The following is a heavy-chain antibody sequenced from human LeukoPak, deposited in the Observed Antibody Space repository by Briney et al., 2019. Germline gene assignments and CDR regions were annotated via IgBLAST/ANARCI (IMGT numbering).Heavy chain of an antibody. V-gene: IGHV4-59*08. CDR1: GGSISTYY. Sequence: PSETLSLTCTVSGGSISTYYWSWIRQPPGKGLEWIGYIYYNGNTNYSPSLKSRVTISVDTSKNQFSLKLISVTAADTAVYYCARRLSRDAFDIWGQGTMVTVSS. CDR2: IYYNGNT. CDR3: ARRLSRDAFDI. J-gene: IGHJ3*02.